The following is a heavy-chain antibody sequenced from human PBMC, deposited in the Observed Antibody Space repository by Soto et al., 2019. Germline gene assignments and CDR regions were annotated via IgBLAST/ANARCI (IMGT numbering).Heavy chain of an antibody. Sequence: PSETLSLTCTVSGGSISSGGYYWSWIRQHPGKGLEWIGYIYYSGSTYYNPSLKSRVTISVDTSKNQFSPKLSSVTAADTAVYYCARGSGSIYYFDYWGQGTLVTVSS. V-gene: IGHV4-31*03. J-gene: IGHJ4*02. D-gene: IGHD3-10*01. CDR3: ARGSGSIYYFDY. CDR2: IYYSGST. CDR1: GGSISSGGYY.